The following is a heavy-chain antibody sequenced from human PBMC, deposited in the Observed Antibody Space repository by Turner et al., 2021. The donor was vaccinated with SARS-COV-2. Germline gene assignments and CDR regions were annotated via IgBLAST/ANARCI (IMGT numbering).Heavy chain of an antibody. CDR3: ARSNYDFWSGYYTFYFDY. CDR2: IYYSGST. D-gene: IGHD3-3*01. CDR1: GDSISSSRYY. Sequence: QLQLSESGPGLVKPSETLSLPCTVSGDSISSSRYYWGWIRQPPGKGLEWIGSIYYSGSTYYNPSLKSRVTISVDTSKNQFSLILSSVTAADTAVYYCARSNYDFWSGYYTFYFDYWGQGTLVTVSS. J-gene: IGHJ4*02. V-gene: IGHV4-39*01.